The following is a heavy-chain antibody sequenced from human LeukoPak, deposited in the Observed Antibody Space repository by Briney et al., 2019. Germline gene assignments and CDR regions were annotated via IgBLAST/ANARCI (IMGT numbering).Heavy chain of an antibody. Sequence: GGSLRLSCAASGFTFSSYSMNWVRQAPGKGLEWVSYISSRSATIYYADSVKGRFTISRDNAKNSLYLQMNSLRAEDTAFYYCTRGAGSGWYFFYTSWGQGTLVTVSS. CDR3: TRGAGSGWYFFYTS. CDR1: GFTFSSYS. D-gene: IGHD6-19*01. J-gene: IGHJ5*02. V-gene: IGHV3-48*01. CDR2: ISSRSATI.